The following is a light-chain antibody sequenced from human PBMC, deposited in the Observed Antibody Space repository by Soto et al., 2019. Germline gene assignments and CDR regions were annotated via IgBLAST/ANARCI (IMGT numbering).Light chain of an antibody. V-gene: IGKV1-9*01. J-gene: IGKJ2*01. Sequence: DIQLTQSPSFLSASVGDRVTITCRASQGMRSYLAWYQQKPGKAPKLLIYAASTLQSGVPSRFSGSGSGTEFTLTISSLQPEDFAAYYCQQFNSYPYTFGQGTKLEIK. CDR1: QGMRSY. CDR2: AAS. CDR3: QQFNSYPYT.